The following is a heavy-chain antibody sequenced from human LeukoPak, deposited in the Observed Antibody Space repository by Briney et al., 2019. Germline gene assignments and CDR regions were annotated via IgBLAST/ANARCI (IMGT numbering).Heavy chain of an antibody. CDR2: ISSNGGST. D-gene: IGHD3-10*01. Sequence: GGSLRLSCAASGFTFSSYAMHWVRQAPGKGLEYVSAISSNGGSTYYANSVKGRFTISRDNSKNTLYLQMGSLRAEDMAVYYCARSFFYGSRAFDIWGQGTMVTVSS. V-gene: IGHV3-64*01. CDR3: ARSFFYGSRAFDI. CDR1: GFTFSSYA. J-gene: IGHJ3*02.